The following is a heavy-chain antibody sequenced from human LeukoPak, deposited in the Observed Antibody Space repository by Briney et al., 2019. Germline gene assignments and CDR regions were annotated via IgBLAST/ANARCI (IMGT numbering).Heavy chain of an antibody. CDR3: ARDIISPYYYYGMDV. J-gene: IGHJ6*02. D-gene: IGHD1-14*01. V-gene: IGHV3-21*01. CDR2: ISSSSSYI. CDR1: GFTFSSYS. Sequence: GGSLRLSYAASGFTFSSYSMNWVRQAPGKGLEWVSSISSSSSYIYYADSVKGRFTISRDNAKNSLYLQMNSLRAEDTAVYYCARDIISPYYYYGMDVWGQGTTVTVSS.